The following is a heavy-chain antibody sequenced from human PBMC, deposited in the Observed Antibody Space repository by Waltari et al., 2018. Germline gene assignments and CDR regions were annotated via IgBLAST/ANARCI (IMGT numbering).Heavy chain of an antibody. CDR1: GFTFSSYG. Sequence: QVQLVESGGGVVQPGRSLRLSCAASGFTFSSYGMHWVRQAPGKGLEWVAVIWYDGSNKYYADSVKGRFTISRDNSKNTLYLQMNSLRAEDTAVYYCARDRLEGHWNDPHFDYWGQGTLVTVSS. J-gene: IGHJ4*02. D-gene: IGHD1-1*01. V-gene: IGHV3-33*01. CDR2: IWYDGSNK. CDR3: ARDRLEGHWNDPHFDY.